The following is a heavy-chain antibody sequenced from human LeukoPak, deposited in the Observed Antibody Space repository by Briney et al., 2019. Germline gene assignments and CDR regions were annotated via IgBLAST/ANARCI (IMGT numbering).Heavy chain of an antibody. CDR2: IYPGDSRT. D-gene: IGHD2-2*01. V-gene: IGHV5-51*01. CDR1: GYSFRSYW. CDR3: ACRDLTSTWSYP. J-gene: IGHJ5*02. Sequence: GESLQISCQGPGYSFRSYWIGWVRQMPGKGMEWMGVIYPGDSRTRYSPSLQGQVTISVDKSINTAYLEWVSLKASDTAMYYCACRDLTSTWSYPWGQGTLVTVSS.